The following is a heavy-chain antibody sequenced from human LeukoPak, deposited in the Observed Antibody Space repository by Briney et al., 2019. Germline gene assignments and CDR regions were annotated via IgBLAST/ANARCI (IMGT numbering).Heavy chain of an antibody. Sequence: PGGSLRLSCAASGFTFSTYGMHWVRQAPGKGLEWVAVIWYDGSNKYYADSVKGRFTISRDNSKNTLYLQMNSLRAENTAVYYCARGTGDYDFWSGYHDNFDYWGQGTLVTVSS. J-gene: IGHJ4*02. D-gene: IGHD3-3*01. CDR1: GFTFSTYG. CDR2: IWYDGSNK. CDR3: ARGTGDYDFWSGYHDNFDY. V-gene: IGHV3-33*01.